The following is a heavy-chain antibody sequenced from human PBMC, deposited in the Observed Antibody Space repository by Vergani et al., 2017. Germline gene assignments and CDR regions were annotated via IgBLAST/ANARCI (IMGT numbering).Heavy chain of an antibody. CDR3: VYXKTECGTTGCFDPFYYYYYMDV. V-gene: IGHV2-5*04. D-gene: IGHD1-7*01. Sequence: QITLKESGPTLVKPTPTLTLTCTFSGFSLNTRGVSVAWIRQPPGKALDWLAPIYWNDDQHYSPSLNNRLTITKDTSKNQVVLTMTNMDYVDTGTYYCVYXKTECGTTGCFDPFYYYYYMDVWGKGTTVTVSS. CDR2: IYWNDDQ. CDR1: GFSLNTRGVS. J-gene: IGHJ6*03.